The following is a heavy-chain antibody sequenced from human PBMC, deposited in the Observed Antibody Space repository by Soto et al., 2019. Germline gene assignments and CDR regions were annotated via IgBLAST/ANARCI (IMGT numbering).Heavy chain of an antibody. CDR3: ARLRAGDPYYFDY. CDR1: RSSFTGYW. J-gene: IGHJ4*02. CDR2: IYPGDSDT. V-gene: IGHV5-51*01. Sequence: GGSLRLSCKGSRSSFTGYWIGWVRQMPGKGLEWMGIIYPGDSDTRYSPSFQGQVTISADKSISTAYLQWSSLKASDTAMYYCARLRAGDPYYFDYWGQGTLVTVSS. D-gene: IGHD7-27*01.